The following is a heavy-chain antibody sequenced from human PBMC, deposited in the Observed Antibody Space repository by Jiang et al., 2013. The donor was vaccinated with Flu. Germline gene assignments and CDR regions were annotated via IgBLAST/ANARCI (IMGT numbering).Heavy chain of an antibody. CDR1: GGSISSYY. D-gene: IGHD5-12*01. J-gene: IGHJ6*04. V-gene: IGHV4-59*01. CDR3: ARGWRGGYDYSGHYYYYGMDV. Sequence: LLKPSETLSLTCTVSGGSISSYYWSWIRQPPGKGLEWIGYIYYSGSTNYNPSLKSRVTISVDTSKNQFSLKLSSVTAADTAVYYCARGWRGGYDYSGHYYYYGMDVWGKGTTVTVSS. CDR2: IYYSGST.